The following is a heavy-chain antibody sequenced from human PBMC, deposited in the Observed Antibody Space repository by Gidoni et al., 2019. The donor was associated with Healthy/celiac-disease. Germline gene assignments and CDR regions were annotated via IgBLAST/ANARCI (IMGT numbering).Heavy chain of an antibody. Sequence: EVQLLESGGGLVQPGGSLSLSCSASGLTFSSYDLSWVRQAPGKGLEWVSAISGSGGSTYYADSVKGRFTISRDNSKNTLYLQMNSLRAEDTAVYYCAKPTHPESGGMDVWGQGTTVTVSS. CDR1: GLTFSSYD. V-gene: IGHV3-23*01. CDR3: AKPTHPESGGMDV. CDR2: ISGSGGST. J-gene: IGHJ6*02. D-gene: IGHD4-17*01.